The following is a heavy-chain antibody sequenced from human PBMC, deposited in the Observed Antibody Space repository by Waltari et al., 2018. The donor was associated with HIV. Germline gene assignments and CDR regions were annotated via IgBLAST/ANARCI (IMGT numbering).Heavy chain of an antibody. Sequence: EVQLIQSAGGRVRRGGSLRLSCVASGFVVSAYWVTWVRQAPGEGLRWVAHIKKDGSEKQQMESVKGRFTISRDDANNSIHLDMTNMGASDTAVYFWARESEWLYPAFIDLWGGGSLVTVSS. CDR1: GFVVSAYW. D-gene: IGHD6-19*01. V-gene: IGHV3-7*01. J-gene: IGHJ4*02. CDR2: IKKDGSEK. CDR3: ARESEWLYPAFIDL.